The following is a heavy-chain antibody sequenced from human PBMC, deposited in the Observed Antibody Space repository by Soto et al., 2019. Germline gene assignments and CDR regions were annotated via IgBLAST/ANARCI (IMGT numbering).Heavy chain of an antibody. V-gene: IGHV3-48*03. J-gene: IGHJ4*02. CDR3: ARRGYCTNGVCYGPIDY. D-gene: IGHD2-8*01. CDR2: ISSSGSTI. CDR1: GFTFSSYE. Sequence: PGGSLRLSCAASGFTFSSYEMNWVRQAPGKGLEWVSYISSSGSTIYYADSVKGRFTISRDNAKNSLYLQMNSLRAEDTAVYYCARRGYCTNGVCYGPIDYWGQGTLVTVSS.